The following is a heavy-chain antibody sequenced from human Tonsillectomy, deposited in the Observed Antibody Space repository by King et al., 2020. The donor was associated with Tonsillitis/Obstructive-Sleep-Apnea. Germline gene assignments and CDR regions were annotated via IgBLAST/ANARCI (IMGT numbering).Heavy chain of an antibody. CDR1: GYTFTRNY. Sequence: QLVQSGAEVKKPGASVKVSCKASGYTFTRNYIHWVRRAPGQGLEWMGIINPSDSITTYAQKFQGRVTMTRDTSTSTVNMELRSLTSEDTAVYYCVRDDKDGRHFDYWGQGSLVTVSS. J-gene: IGHJ4*02. V-gene: IGHV1-46*01. D-gene: IGHD2-15*01. CDR2: INPSDSIT. CDR3: VRDDKDGRHFDY.